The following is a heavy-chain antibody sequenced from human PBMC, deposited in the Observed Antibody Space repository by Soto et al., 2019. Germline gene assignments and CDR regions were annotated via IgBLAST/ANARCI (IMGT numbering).Heavy chain of an antibody. Sequence: GGSLRLSCAASGFIFSTYDMHWVRQAPGKGLEWVAVISHDEINKYYAENVKGRFTISRDNSNNTLYLQMNNLRGEDTAVYYCAKDLSGSYYFSYSGMDVWGQGTTVTVSS. V-gene: IGHV3-30*18. CDR2: ISHDEINK. CDR1: GFIFSTYD. D-gene: IGHD1-1*01. J-gene: IGHJ6*02. CDR3: AKDLSGSYYFSYSGMDV.